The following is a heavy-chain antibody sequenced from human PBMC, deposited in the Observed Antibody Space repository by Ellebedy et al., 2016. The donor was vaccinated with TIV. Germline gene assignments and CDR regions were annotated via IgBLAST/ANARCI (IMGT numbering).Heavy chain of an antibody. V-gene: IGHV3-23*01. J-gene: IGHJ4*02. CDR2: ISGSGGST. Sequence: GESLKISXAASGFTFSSYAMSWVRQAPGKGLEWVSAISGSGGSTYYADSVKGRFTISRDNSKNTLYLQMNSLRAEDTAVYYCAKDGELRYFDWLSRRVAVAGTPDYWGQGTLVTVSS. CDR1: GFTFSSYA. CDR3: AKDGELRYFDWLSRRVAVAGTPDY. D-gene: IGHD3-9*01.